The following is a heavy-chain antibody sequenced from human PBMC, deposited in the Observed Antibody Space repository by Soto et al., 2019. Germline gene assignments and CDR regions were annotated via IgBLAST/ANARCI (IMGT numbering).Heavy chain of an antibody. V-gene: IGHV3-30*18. J-gene: IGHJ4*02. D-gene: IGHD6-19*01. CDR1: GFTFSSSG. CDR3: AKSPPAVAGYFDY. CDR2: TSFDGSSG. Sequence: QVQLVESGVGVVQPGSSLRLSCAASGFTFSSSGMHWVRQAPGKGLEWVAVTSFDGSSGYYADSVRGRFTISRDNSNNTLYLQMNSLRAEDTAVYYCAKSPPAVAGYFDYWGQGTLVTVSS.